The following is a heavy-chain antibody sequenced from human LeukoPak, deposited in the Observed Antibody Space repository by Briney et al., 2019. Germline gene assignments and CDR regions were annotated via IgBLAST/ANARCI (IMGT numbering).Heavy chain of an antibody. CDR3: ARDIVATIPYFDY. D-gene: IGHD5-12*01. CDR1: GYTFTGYY. Sequence: ASVKVSCKASGYTFTGYYMHWVRQAPGQGLEWMGWINPNSGGTNYAQKFQGRVTMTRDTSISTAYMELSRLRSDDTAAYYCARDIVATIPYFDYWGQGTLVTVSS. CDR2: INPNSGGT. J-gene: IGHJ4*02. V-gene: IGHV1-2*02.